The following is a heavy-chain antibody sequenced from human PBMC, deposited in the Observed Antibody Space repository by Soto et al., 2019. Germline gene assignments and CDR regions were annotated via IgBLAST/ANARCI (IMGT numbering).Heavy chain of an antibody. Sequence: EASVKVSCKASGYTFTGYYMHWVRQAPGQGLEWMGWINPNSGGTNYAQKFQGRVTMTRDTPISTAYMELSRLRSDDTAVYYCARDRTTIFGVVIIRNGMDVWGQGTTVTVSS. J-gene: IGHJ6*02. CDR1: GYTFTGYY. CDR3: ARDRTTIFGVVIIRNGMDV. D-gene: IGHD3-3*01. V-gene: IGHV1-2*02. CDR2: INPNSGGT.